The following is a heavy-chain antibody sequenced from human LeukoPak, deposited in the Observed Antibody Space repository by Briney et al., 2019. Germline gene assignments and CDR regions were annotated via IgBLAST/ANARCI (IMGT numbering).Heavy chain of an antibody. V-gene: IGHV6-1*01. CDR1: GDTVSSNSAV. J-gene: IGHJ4*02. D-gene: IGHD6-19*01. CDR3: VRESSGYTSDWYGVNYFDY. CDR2: TYYRSKWYN. Sequence: SQTLSVTCAISGDTVSSNSAVWNWIRQSPSRGLEWLGRTYYRSKWYNDYAVSVKSRITINPDTSKNQFSLQLNSVTPEDTAVYYCVRESSGYTSDWYGVNYFDYWGQGTLVTVSS.